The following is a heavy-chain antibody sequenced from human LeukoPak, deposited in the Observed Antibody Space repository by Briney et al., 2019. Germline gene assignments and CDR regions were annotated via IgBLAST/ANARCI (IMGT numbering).Heavy chain of an antibody. J-gene: IGHJ1*01. V-gene: IGHV4-34*01. D-gene: IGHD3-22*01. CDR1: GGSFSGYY. CDR2: INHSGST. Sequence: SETLSLTCAVYGGSFSGYYWSWIRQPPGKGLEWIGEINHSGSTNYNPSLKSRVTISVDTSKNQLSLKLSSVTAADTAVYYCARDAGYYYDSSGYSITAEYFQHWGQGTLVTVSS. CDR3: ARDAGYYYDSSGYSITAEYFQH.